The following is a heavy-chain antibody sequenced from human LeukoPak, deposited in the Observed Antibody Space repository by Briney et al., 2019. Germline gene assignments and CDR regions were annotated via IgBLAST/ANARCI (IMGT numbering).Heavy chain of an antibody. V-gene: IGHV1-69*05. J-gene: IGHJ4*02. CDR1: GGTFSSYA. Sequence: SVKVSCKASGGTFSSYAISWVRQAPGQGLEWMGRIIPIFGTANYAQKFQGRVTITTDESTSTAYMELSSLRSEDTAVYYCASSSRLVWDCTNGVCSLFVYSGQGTVVTVSS. CDR3: ASSSRLVWDCTNGVCSLFVY. CDR2: IIPIFGTA. D-gene: IGHD2-8*01.